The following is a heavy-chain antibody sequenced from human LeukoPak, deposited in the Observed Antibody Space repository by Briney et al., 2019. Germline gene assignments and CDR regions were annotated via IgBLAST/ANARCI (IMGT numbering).Heavy chain of an antibody. D-gene: IGHD5-24*01. CDR1: GFSFRSHG. Sequence: GGTLRLSCAASGFSFRSHGMNWVRQAPGKGLEWVSLIIWDGTKTYYADSVKGRFTFSRDNSKNSLYLQMNSLRTEDTALYYCAKGAVFYQGDGFDVWGQGTMVTVSS. V-gene: IGHV3-43D*03. CDR3: AKGAVFYQGDGFDV. J-gene: IGHJ3*01. CDR2: IIWDGTKT.